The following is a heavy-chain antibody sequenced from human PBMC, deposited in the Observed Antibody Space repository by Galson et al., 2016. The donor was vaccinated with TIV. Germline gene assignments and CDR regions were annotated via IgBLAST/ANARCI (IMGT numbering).Heavy chain of an antibody. CDR1: GAFLTHYW. Sequence: QSGAEVKKAGESLKISCKGSGAFLTHYWIGWVRQMPGKGLEWMGIIYPGDSETRVSPSFQGQVTISVDKSIITASLQLSSLRASDTAVYYCAGMYCGADCSVGSFAGWGQGTKVTVPS. CDR2: IYPGDSET. V-gene: IGHV5-51*01. J-gene: IGHJ3*01. D-gene: IGHD2-21*02. CDR3: AGMYCGADCSVGSFAG.